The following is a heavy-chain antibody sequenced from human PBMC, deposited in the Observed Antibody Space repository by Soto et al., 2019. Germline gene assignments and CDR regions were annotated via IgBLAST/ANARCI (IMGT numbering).Heavy chain of an antibody. CDR3: ARAKNVGAYSPFDY. D-gene: IGHD2-15*01. V-gene: IGHV3-48*02. J-gene: IGHJ4*02. CDR1: GFTFSSYS. Sequence: QAGGSLRLSCAASGFTFSSYSFNWVRQAPGKGLEWVSYISTRSNSIYYGDSVKGRFTVSRDNAKNSLFLQMNSLRDEDTAVYFCARAKNVGAYSPFDYWGQGALVTVSS. CDR2: ISTRSNSI.